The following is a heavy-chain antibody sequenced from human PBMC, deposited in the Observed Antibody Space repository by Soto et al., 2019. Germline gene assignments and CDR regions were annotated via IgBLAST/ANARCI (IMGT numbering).Heavy chain of an antibody. D-gene: IGHD6-6*01. V-gene: IGHV1-2*04. J-gene: IGHJ4*02. CDR1: GYTFTSYD. CDR3: ARDGSIAAYDY. CDR2: INPNSGGT. Sequence: ASVKVSCKASGYTFTSYDINWVRQAPGQGLEWMGWINPNSGGTNYAQKFQGWVTMTRDTSISTAYMELSRLRSDDTAVYYCARDGSIAAYDYWGQGTLVTVSS.